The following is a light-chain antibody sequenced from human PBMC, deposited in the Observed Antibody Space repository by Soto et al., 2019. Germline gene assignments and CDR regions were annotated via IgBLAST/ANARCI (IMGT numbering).Light chain of an antibody. Sequence: EIVLTQSPATLSLSPGERATLSCRASQSVSSYLAWYQQKPGLAPRLLIYDASNRATGIPARFSGSGSGTDFTLTISRLEPEDFAVYYCQQRSNWPPKYTFGQGTKLEIK. CDR3: QQRSNWPPKYT. CDR1: QSVSSY. J-gene: IGKJ2*01. CDR2: DAS. V-gene: IGKV3-11*01.